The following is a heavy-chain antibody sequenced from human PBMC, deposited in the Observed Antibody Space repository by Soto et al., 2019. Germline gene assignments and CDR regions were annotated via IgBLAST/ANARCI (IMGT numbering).Heavy chain of an antibody. D-gene: IGHD3-10*01. V-gene: IGHV1-58*01. CDR1: GFTFSTSA. Sequence: SVKVSCKTSGFTFSTSAVQWVRQARGQRLEWIGWIVVGNSKTNYAQKFQDRVTITRDTSTSTSYLQMSSLTSADTAVYYCAADTLQKAVWGQGTLVTVSS. J-gene: IGHJ4*02. CDR3: AADTLQKAV. CDR2: IVVGNSKT.